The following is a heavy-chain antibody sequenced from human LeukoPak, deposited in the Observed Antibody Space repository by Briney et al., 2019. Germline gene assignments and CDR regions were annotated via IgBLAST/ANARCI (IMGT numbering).Heavy chain of an antibody. D-gene: IGHD4-23*01. CDR1: GFTVSSNY. J-gene: IGHJ5*02. CDR2: IYSGGST. Sequence: AGGSLRLSCAASGFTVSSNYMSRVRQAPGKGLEWVSVIYSGGSTYYADSVKGRFTISRDNSKNTLYLQMNSLRAEDTAVYYCARVDYGGNSWNWFDPWGQGTLVTVSS. V-gene: IGHV3-53*01. CDR3: ARVDYGGNSWNWFDP.